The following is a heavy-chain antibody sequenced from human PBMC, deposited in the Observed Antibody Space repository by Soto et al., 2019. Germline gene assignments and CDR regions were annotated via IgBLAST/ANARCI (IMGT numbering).Heavy chain of an antibody. V-gene: IGHV3-23*01. J-gene: IGHJ4*02. CDR2: ISGSGGRT. CDR3: ASHLDDYNVAALDY. Sequence: EVQLLETGGGLVQPGGSLRLSCAASGFTFSSYSMTWVRQAPGKGLVWVSAISGSGGRTFYAVSVKGRLTVSRANSENPLYVQMTSLRAEDTAVYFCASHLDDYNVAALDYWCQGTLVTVSS. D-gene: IGHD4-4*01. CDR1: GFTFSSYS.